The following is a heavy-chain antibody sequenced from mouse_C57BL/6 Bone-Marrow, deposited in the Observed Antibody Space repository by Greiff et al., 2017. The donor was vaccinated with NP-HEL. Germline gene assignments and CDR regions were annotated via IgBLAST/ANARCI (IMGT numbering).Heavy chain of an antibody. Sequence: QVQLQQPGAELVRPGSSVKLSCKASGYTFTSYWMHWVKQRPIQGLEWIGNIDPSDSETHYTQKFKDKATLTVAKSSSTAYMQLSSLTSEDSAVYYCAGGYGSSYWYFDVWGTGTTVTVSS. D-gene: IGHD1-1*01. CDR2: IDPSDSET. J-gene: IGHJ1*03. CDR3: AGGYGSSYWYFDV. V-gene: IGHV1-52*01. CDR1: GYTFTSYW.